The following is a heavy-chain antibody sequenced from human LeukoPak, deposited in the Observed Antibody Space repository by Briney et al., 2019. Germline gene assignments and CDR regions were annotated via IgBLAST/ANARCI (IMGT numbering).Heavy chain of an antibody. CDR2: IKQDGSEK. CDR1: GFTFSSYW. D-gene: IGHD6-13*01. Sequence: QPGGSLRLSCAASGFTFSSYWMSWVRQAPGKGLECVANIKQDGSEKYYVVSVKGRFTISRDNAKNSLYLQMNSLRAEDTAVYYCASSTGYFGYYYGMDVWGQGTTVTVSS. CDR3: ASSTGYFGYYYGMDV. V-gene: IGHV3-7*02. J-gene: IGHJ6*02.